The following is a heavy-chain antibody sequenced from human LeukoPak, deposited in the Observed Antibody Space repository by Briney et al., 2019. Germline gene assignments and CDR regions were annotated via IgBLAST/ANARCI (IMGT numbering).Heavy chain of an antibody. CDR1: GFTFSDYN. V-gene: IGHV3-11*01. Sequence: GGSLRLSCAASGFTFSDYNMRWIRQAPGKGLEWVSSISRSGSTKYYADSVKGRFTISRDNAKNSLFPQMNSLRAEDTAVYYCARGTGSLFYWGHGILVTVSS. D-gene: IGHD3-10*01. CDR2: ISRSGSTK. CDR3: ARGTGSLFY. J-gene: IGHJ4*01.